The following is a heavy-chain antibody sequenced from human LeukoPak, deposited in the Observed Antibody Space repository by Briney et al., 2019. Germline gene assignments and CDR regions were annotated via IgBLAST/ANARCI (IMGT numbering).Heavy chain of an antibody. CDR3: ARCGGSYSVDY. Sequence: GGSLRLSCAASGFTFSSYSMNWVRQAPGKGLEWVSYISSSSSTIYYADSVKGRFTISRDNAKNSLYLQMSSLRAEDTAVYYCARCGGSYSVDYWGQGTLVTVSS. CDR1: GFTFSSYS. D-gene: IGHD1-26*01. V-gene: IGHV3-48*04. J-gene: IGHJ4*02. CDR2: ISSSSSTI.